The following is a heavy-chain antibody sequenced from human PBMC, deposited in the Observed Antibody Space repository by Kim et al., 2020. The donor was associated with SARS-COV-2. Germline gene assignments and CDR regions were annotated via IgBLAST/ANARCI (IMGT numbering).Heavy chain of an antibody. CDR1: GYSFTSYW. CDR2: IYPGDSDT. CDR3: ARRALGWFGELTGYYFDY. D-gene: IGHD3-10*01. V-gene: IGHV5-51*01. J-gene: IGHJ4*02. Sequence: GESLKISCKGSGYSFTSYWIGWVRQMPGKGLEWMGIIYPGDSDTRYSPSFQGQVTISADKSISTAYLQWSSLKASETAMYYCARRALGWFGELTGYYFDYWGQGTLVTVSS.